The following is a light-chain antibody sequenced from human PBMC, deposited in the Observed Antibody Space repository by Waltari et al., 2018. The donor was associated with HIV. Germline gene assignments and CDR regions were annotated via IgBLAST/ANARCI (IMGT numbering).Light chain of an antibody. J-gene: IGKJ4*01. V-gene: IGKV3-20*01. CDR3: QRYGSSPPLT. CDR2: GAS. CDR1: QSVTSSY. Sequence: VLTQSPGTLSLSPGERATLSCRASQSVTSSYLAWYQQKSGQAPRLLIYGASTRATGIPDRFIGGGSGTDFTLTISRLEPEDFAVYYCQRYGSSPPLTFGGGTKVEIK.